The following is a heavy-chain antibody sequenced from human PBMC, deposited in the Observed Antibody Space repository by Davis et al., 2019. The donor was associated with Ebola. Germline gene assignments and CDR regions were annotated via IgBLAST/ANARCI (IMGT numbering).Heavy chain of an antibody. D-gene: IGHD1-14*01. CDR1: GFIFSDYY. CDR3: ARGSGVSSGFFSYTLDV. CDR2: ISSTNYI. Sequence: GGSLRLSCAASGFIFSDYYMSWIRQAPGKGLEWVSSISSTNYIYYADSVKDRFVISRDTAKNSLFLQINSLRAGDTAVYFCARGSGVSSGFFSYTLDVWGQGTLVTVSS. V-gene: IGHV3-69-1*01. J-gene: IGHJ6*02.